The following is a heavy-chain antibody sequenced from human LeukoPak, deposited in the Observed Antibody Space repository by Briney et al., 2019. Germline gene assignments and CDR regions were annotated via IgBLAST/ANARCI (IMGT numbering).Heavy chain of an antibody. D-gene: IGHD3-22*01. CDR2: IWYDGSKA. Sequence: PGGSLRLSCAASGFSFSTYGMHWVRQAPGKGLEWVAVIWYDGSKAYYADSVTGRFTISRDNSKNTLYLQMNSLRAEDTAVYYCAKEYYYDSSGPNWFDPWGQGTLVTVSS. J-gene: IGHJ5*02. V-gene: IGHV3-30*02. CDR3: AKEYYYDSSGPNWFDP. CDR1: GFSFSTYG.